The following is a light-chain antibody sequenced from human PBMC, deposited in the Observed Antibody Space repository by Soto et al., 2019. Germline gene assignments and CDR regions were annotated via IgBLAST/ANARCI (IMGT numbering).Light chain of an antibody. CDR3: QQYSSVPFT. CDR2: WAS. Sequence: DIVMTQSPDSLAVSLGERATINCKSSRNILYSPTNRDYLAWYQQKPGQPPKLLIYWASTRESGVPDRFSGSGSGTDFTLTISSLQAEDVAVYYCQQYSSVPFTFGPGTKVNIK. CDR1: RNILYSPTNRDY. V-gene: IGKV4-1*01. J-gene: IGKJ3*01.